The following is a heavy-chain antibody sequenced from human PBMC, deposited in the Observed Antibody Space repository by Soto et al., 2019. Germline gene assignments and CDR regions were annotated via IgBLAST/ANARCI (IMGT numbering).Heavy chain of an antibody. CDR2: FDPEDGET. Sequence: ASVKVSCKVSGYTLTELSMHWVRQAPGKGLEWMGGFDPEDGETIYAQKFQGRVTMTEDTSTDTAYMELSSLRSEDTAVYYCETGASSGNIDYFDYWGQGTLVTVSS. CDR1: GYTLTELS. V-gene: IGHV1-24*01. CDR3: ETGASSGNIDYFDY. D-gene: IGHD6-19*01. J-gene: IGHJ4*02.